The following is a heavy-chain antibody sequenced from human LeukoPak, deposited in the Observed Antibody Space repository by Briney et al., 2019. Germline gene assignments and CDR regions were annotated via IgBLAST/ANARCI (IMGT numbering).Heavy chain of an antibody. CDR3: ARESYGDLYFDY. V-gene: IGHV3-30-3*01. Sequence: PGGSLRLSCAASGFTFSSYAMHWVRQAPGKGLEWAAVISYDGSNKYYADSVKGRFTISRDNSKNTLYLQMSSLRAEDTAVYYCARESYGDLYFDYWGQGTLVTVSS. D-gene: IGHD4-17*01. CDR1: GFTFSSYA. J-gene: IGHJ4*02. CDR2: ISYDGSNK.